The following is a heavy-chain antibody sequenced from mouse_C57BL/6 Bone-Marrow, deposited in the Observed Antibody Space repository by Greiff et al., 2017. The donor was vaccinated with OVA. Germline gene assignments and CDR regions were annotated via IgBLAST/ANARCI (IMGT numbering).Heavy chain of an antibody. J-gene: IGHJ2*01. D-gene: IGHD1-1*01. CDR2: ISSGGSYT. CDR1: GFTFSSYG. CDR3: ARHYYGSSYY. V-gene: IGHV5-6*01. Sequence: EVHLVESGGDLVKPGGSLKLSCAASGFTFSSYGMSWVRQTPDKRLEWVATISSGGSYTYYPDSVKGRFTISRDNAKNTLYLQMSSLKSEDTAMYYCARHYYGSSYYWGQGTTLTRSS.